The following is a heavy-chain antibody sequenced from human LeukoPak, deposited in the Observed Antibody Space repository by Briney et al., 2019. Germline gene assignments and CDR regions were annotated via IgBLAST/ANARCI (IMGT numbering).Heavy chain of an antibody. V-gene: IGHV3-73*01. J-gene: IGHJ5*02. D-gene: IGHD4-17*01. CDR2: IRSKANSYAT. Sequence: GGSLRLSCAASGFSFSNYWMHWVRQASGKGLEWVGRIRSKANSYATAYAASVKGRFTISRDDSKNTAYLQMNSLKTEDTAVYYCTRLTVTTPWGQGTLVTVSS. CDR1: GFSFSNYW. CDR3: TRLTVTTP.